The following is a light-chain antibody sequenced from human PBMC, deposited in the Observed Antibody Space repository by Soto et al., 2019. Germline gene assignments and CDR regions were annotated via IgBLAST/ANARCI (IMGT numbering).Light chain of an antibody. CDR1: QSISSW. CDR3: QQYSSYSRT. Sequence: DIQMTQSPSTLSASVGDRVTITCRASQSISSWLAWYQQKPGKAPKLLIYKASSLESVVPSRFSGSGSGTEFTLTISSRQPDDFATYYCQQYSSYSRTFGQGTKVEIK. J-gene: IGKJ1*01. V-gene: IGKV1-5*03. CDR2: KAS.